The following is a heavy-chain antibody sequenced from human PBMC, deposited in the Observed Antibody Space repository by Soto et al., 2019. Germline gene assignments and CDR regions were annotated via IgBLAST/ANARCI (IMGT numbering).Heavy chain of an antibody. CDR3: AGCRDFWSGYCNWFDP. V-gene: IGHV4-30-4*01. Sequence: QVQLQESGPGLVKPSQTLSLTCTVSGGSISSGDYYWSWIRQPPGKGLEWIGYISYSGSTYYNPSLKSRVTISVDTSKNQFSLKLSSVTAADTAVYYCAGCRDFWSGYCNWFDPWGQGTLVTVSS. CDR1: GGSISSGDYY. J-gene: IGHJ5*02. D-gene: IGHD3-3*01. CDR2: ISYSGST.